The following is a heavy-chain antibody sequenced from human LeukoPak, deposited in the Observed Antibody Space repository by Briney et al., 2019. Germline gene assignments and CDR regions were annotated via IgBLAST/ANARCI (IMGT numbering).Heavy chain of an antibody. CDR1: GYTLTGYY. J-gene: IGHJ4*02. CDR3: AKDMEVTGSHFDY. D-gene: IGHD2-21*02. CDR2: INPKSGGT. Sequence: ASVKVSFKASGYTLTGYYMHWVRPAPGQGLEWMGWINPKSGGTNYAQKFQGRVTMTRDTSTSTAYMELSRLRSDDTAVYYCAKDMEVTGSHFDYWGQGTLVTVSS. V-gene: IGHV1-2*02.